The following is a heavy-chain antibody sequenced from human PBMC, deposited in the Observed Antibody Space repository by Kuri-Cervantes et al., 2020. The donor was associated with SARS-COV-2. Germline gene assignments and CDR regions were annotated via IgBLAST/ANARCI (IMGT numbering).Heavy chain of an antibody. CDR3: VRGSGIAARPSTYNWFDP. V-gene: IGHV4-34*01. J-gene: IGHJ5*02. CDR1: GGSISNYY. CDR2: INHSGST. D-gene: IGHD6-6*01. Sequence: SCTVSGGSISNYYWSWIRQPPGKGLEWIGEINHSGSTNYNPSLKSRVTISVDTSKNQFSLKLSSVTAADTAVYYCVRGSGIAARPSTYNWFDPWGQGTLVTVSS.